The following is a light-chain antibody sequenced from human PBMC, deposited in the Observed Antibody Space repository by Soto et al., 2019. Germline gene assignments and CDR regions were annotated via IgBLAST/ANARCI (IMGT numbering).Light chain of an antibody. CDR3: QQTSSTPVT. J-gene: IGKJ5*01. CDR2: AAS. Sequence: IQMTQSPSSLSAYVGDRVTITCRASQSSSSYLNWYQQKPGKAPKLLIYAASTLQFGVPSRFSGSGSGTDFTLTISSLQPEDFATYYCQQTSSTPVTFGQGTRLEIK. CDR1: QSSSSY. V-gene: IGKV1-39*01.